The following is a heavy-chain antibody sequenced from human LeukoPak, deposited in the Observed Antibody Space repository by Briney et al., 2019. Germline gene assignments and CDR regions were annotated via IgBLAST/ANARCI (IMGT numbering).Heavy chain of an antibody. J-gene: IGHJ4*02. Sequence: SETLSLTCTVSGGSISSSSYYWGWIRQPPGKGLEWIGSIYYSGSTYYNPSLKSRVTISVDTSKNQFSLKLSSVTAADTAVYYCASLVVVAATQFDYWGQGTLVTVSS. CDR1: GGSISSSSYY. D-gene: IGHD2-15*01. CDR3: ASLVVVAATQFDY. V-gene: IGHV4-39*07. CDR2: IYYSGST.